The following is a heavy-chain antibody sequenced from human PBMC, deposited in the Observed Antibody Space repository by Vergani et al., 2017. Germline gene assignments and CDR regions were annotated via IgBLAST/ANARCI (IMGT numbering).Heavy chain of an antibody. D-gene: IGHD2-8*01. CDR1: GFSFPGYA. J-gene: IGHJ4*02. Sequence: EVQLLESGGGLVQPGGSLRLSCEASGFSFPGYAMSWVRQAPGKGLEWVANINSRGTKTDYMPSLGARFSISRDNTQRSLHLQMYNLRVEDTAIYYCARAGVRAGFDFWGQGTLVTVSS. CDR3: ARAGVRAGFDF. CDR2: INSRGTKT. V-gene: IGHV3-7*03.